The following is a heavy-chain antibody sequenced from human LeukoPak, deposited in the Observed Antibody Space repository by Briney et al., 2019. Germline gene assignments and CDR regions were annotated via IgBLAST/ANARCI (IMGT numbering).Heavy chain of an antibody. CDR2: INHSGST. D-gene: IGHD2/OR15-2a*01. CDR3: ARLSRWFDP. J-gene: IGHJ5*02. V-gene: IGHV4-34*01. Sequence: SETLSLTCTVSGGSISSYYWSWIRQPPGKGLEWIGEINHSGSTNYNPSLKSRVTISVDTSKNQFSLKLSSVTAADTAVYYCARLSRWFDPWGQGTLVTVSS. CDR1: GGSISSYY.